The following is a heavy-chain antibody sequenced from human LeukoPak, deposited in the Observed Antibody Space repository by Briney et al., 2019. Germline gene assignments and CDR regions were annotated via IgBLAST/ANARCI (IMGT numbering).Heavy chain of an antibody. CDR3: AHRRSYGDYNPAFDY. J-gene: IGHJ4*02. Sequence: SGPTLVNPSQTLTLTCTFSGFSLSASGVGVGWIRQPPGKALEWLALIYWDDDKRYSPSLKSRLTITKDTSKNQVVLTMTNMDPVDTATYYCAHRRSYGDYNPAFDYWGQGTLVTVSS. CDR1: GFSLSASGVG. V-gene: IGHV2-5*02. D-gene: IGHD4-17*01. CDR2: IYWDDDK.